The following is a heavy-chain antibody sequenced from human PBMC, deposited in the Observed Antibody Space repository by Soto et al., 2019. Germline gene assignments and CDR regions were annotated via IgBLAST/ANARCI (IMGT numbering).Heavy chain of an antibody. CDR2: IYPSDSDT. J-gene: IGHJ4*02. CDR1: GYSFTSYW. Sequence: GESLKISCKGSGYSFTSYWISWVRQMPGKGLEWMGRIYPSDSDTNYSPSFQGQITISADKSISTAYLQWSSLKASDTAIYYCARHSGSFDSSGRLAGKFDFWGQGTQVTVSS. D-gene: IGHD3-22*01. V-gene: IGHV5-10-1*04. CDR3: ARHSGSFDSSGRLAGKFDF.